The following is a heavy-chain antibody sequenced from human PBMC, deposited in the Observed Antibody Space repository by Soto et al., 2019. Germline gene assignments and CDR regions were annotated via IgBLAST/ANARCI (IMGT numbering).Heavy chain of an antibody. Sequence: ASVKVSCKASGYTFTSYGISWVRQAPGQGLEWMGWISAYNGNTNYAQKLQGRVTMTTDTSTSTAYMELRSLRSDDTAVYYCARSPPPYCSGGSCLFDPWGQGTLVTVSS. V-gene: IGHV1-18*01. CDR3: ARSPPPYCSGGSCLFDP. J-gene: IGHJ5*02. D-gene: IGHD2-15*01. CDR2: ISAYNGNT. CDR1: GYTFTSYG.